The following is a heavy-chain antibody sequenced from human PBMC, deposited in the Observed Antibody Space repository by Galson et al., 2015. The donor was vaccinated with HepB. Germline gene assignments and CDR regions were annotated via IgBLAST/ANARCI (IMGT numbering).Heavy chain of an antibody. V-gene: IGHV1-2*06. CDR2: INPNSGGA. J-gene: IGHJ4*02. CDR3: ATSPRTYFDY. Sequence: SVKVSCKASGYTFTGYYMDWVRQAPGQGLEWMGRINPNSGGADYAQKFQGRVTLTRDTSISTAYMELNRLRSDDTAVYYCATSPRTYFDYWGQGTLVTVAS. D-gene: IGHD1-1*01. CDR1: GYTFTGYY.